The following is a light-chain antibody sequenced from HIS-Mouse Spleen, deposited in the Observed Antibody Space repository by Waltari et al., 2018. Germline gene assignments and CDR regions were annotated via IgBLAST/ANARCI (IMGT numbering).Light chain of an antibody. Sequence: QSALTQPASVSGSPGQSITLPCTGTSRAVRSYNLVPRYQQPPGKAPKLMLYEGSKRPSGVSNRFSGSKSGNTASLTISGLQAEDEADYYCCSYAGSSTWVFGGGTKLTVL. J-gene: IGLJ3*02. V-gene: IGLV2-23*01. CDR3: CSYAGSSTWV. CDR1: SRAVRSYNL. CDR2: EGS.